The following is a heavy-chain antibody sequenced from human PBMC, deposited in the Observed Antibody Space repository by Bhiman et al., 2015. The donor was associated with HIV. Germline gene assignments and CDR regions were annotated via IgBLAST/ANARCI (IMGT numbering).Heavy chain of an antibody. CDR2: IKQDGSEK. CDR3: AREGQYYNFWSGYRYYYGMDV. J-gene: IGHJ6*02. D-gene: IGHD3-3*01. V-gene: IGHV3-7*01. CDR1: EFTLSDYW. Sequence: VQLVESGGGVVQPGGSLRLSCEASEFTLSDYWMSWVRQAPGKGLEWVANIKQDGSEKYYVDSVKGRFNISRDSAKNSLFLQMNSLRAEDTAVYYCAREGQYYNFWSGYRYYYGMDVWGQGTTVTVSS.